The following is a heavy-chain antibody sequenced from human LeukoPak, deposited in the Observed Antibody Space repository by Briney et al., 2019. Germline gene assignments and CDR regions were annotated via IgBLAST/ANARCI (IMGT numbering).Heavy chain of an antibody. CDR3: AREIGYCSSTSCYAGNYYYYGMDV. CDR2: IKQEGSEK. D-gene: IGHD2-2*01. V-gene: IGHV3-7*01. CDR1: GFTFSSYW. Sequence: GGSLRLSCAASGFTFSSYWMSWVRQAPGKGLEWVANIKQEGSEKYYVDSVKGRFTISRDNAKNSLYLQMNSLRAEDTAVYYCAREIGYCSSTSCYAGNYYYYGMDVWGQGTTVTVSS. J-gene: IGHJ6*02.